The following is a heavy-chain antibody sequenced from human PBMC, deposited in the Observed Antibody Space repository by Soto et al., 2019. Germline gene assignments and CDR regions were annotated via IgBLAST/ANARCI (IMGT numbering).Heavy chain of an antibody. Sequence: XVALRLTFAASGFTLSSYGVHWVGQAPGKGLEWVAVIWYDGSNKYYADSVKGRFTISRDNSKNTLYLQMNSLRAEGTAVYYCARAGYYDSSGSDAFDIWGQGTMVTVSS. D-gene: IGHD3-22*01. J-gene: IGHJ3*02. CDR1: GFTLSSYG. CDR3: ARAGYYDSSGSDAFDI. V-gene: IGHV3-33*01. CDR2: IWYDGSNK.